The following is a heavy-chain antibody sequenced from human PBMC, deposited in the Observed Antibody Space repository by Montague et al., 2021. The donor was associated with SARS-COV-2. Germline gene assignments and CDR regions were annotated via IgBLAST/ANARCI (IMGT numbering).Heavy chain of an antibody. V-gene: IGHV3-23*01. CDR2: VSFGGDLT. D-gene: IGHD2-21*02. Sequence: SLRLSCAASGFTFSSYAMTWVRQAPGKGLEWVSAVSFGGDLTYTAESVKGRFTISRDNSKNTLYLQMDSLRADDTAVYFCAKDVVVTAIGPQGAFDVWGRGTMVTVSS. J-gene: IGHJ3*01. CDR3: AKDVVVTAIGPQGAFDV. CDR1: GFTFSSYA.